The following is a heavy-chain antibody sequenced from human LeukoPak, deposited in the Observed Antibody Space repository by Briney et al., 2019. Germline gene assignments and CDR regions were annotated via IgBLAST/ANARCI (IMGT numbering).Heavy chain of an antibody. CDR2: INHSGST. CDR3: ASPRGYSGYQFDY. J-gene: IGHJ4*02. D-gene: IGHD5-12*01. Sequence: SETLSLACAVYGGSFSGYYWSWIRQPPGKGLEWIGEINHSGSTNYNPSLKSRVTISVDTSKNQFSQKLSSVTAADTAVYYCASPRGYSGYQFDYWGQGTLVTVSS. CDR1: GGSFSGYY. V-gene: IGHV4-34*01.